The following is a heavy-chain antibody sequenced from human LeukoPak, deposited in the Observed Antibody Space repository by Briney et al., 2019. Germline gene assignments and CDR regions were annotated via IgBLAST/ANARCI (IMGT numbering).Heavy chain of an antibody. V-gene: IGHV5-51*01. Sequence: GESLKISCKGSGYIFTSYWIGWVRQMPGKGLEWMGIIYPGDSDTRYSPSFQGQVTISADKSISTAYLQWSSLKASDTAMYYCARARDYYDSSGYYYVAWFDPWGQGTLVTVSS. J-gene: IGHJ5*02. CDR2: IYPGDSDT. CDR3: ARARDYYDSSGYYYVAWFDP. CDR1: GYIFTSYW. D-gene: IGHD3-22*01.